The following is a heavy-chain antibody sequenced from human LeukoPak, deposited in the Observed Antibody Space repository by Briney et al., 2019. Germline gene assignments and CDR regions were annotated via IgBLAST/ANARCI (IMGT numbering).Heavy chain of an antibody. CDR3: TRDEAYSYGLIY. CDR2: IRSKAYGGTT. J-gene: IGHJ4*01. D-gene: IGHD5-18*01. CDR1: GFTLGDYA. Sequence: GGSLRLSCTASGFTLGDYAMSWVRQAPGKGLEWVGFIRSKAYGGTTEYAASVKGRFTISRDDSKSIAYLQMNSLKTEDTAVYYCTRDEAYSYGLIYWGHGSLVTVSS. V-gene: IGHV3-49*04.